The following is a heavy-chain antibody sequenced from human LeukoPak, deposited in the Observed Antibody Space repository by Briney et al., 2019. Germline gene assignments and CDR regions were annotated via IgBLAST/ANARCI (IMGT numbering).Heavy chain of an antibody. CDR1: GFSFSSYS. CDR2: ISSSSSTI. J-gene: IGHJ5*02. V-gene: IGHV3-48*04. CDR3: ARSNPVTLNWFDP. D-gene: IGHD4-17*01. Sequence: GGSLRLSCAASGFSFSSYSMNWVRQAPGKGLEWVSYISSSSSTIYYADSVKGRFTISRDNAKNSLYLQMNSLRAEDTAVYYCARSNPVTLNWFDPWGQGTLVTVSS.